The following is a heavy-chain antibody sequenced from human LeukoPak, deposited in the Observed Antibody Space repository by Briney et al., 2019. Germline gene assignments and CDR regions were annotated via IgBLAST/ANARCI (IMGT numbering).Heavy chain of an antibody. J-gene: IGHJ4*02. CDR2: INPNSGGT. D-gene: IGHD2-15*01. CDR1: GYTFTGYY. CDR3: ARDASAGFDRSHTFDY. Sequence: ASVKVSCKASGYTFTGYYMHWVRQAPGQRLEWMGWINPNSGGTNYAQKFQGRVTMTRDTSISTAYMELSRLRSDDTAVYYCARDASAGFDRSHTFDYWGQGTLVTVSS. V-gene: IGHV1-2*02.